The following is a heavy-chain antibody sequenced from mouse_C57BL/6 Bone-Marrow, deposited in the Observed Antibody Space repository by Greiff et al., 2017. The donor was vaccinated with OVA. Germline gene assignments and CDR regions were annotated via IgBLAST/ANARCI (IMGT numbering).Heavy chain of an antibody. J-gene: IGHJ2*01. Sequence: VQLQESGGGLVKPGGSLKLSCAASGFTFSDYGMHWVRQAPEKGLEWVAYISSGSSTIYYADTVKGRFTISRDNAKNTLFLQMTSLRSEDTAMYYCARSDCDYLDYWGQGTTLTVSA. V-gene: IGHV5-17*01. CDR3: ARSDCDYLDY. CDR1: GFTFSDYG. CDR2: ISSGSSTI. D-gene: IGHD2-4*01.